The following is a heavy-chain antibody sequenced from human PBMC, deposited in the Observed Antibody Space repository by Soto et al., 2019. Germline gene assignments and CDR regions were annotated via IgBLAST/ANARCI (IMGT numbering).Heavy chain of an antibody. CDR1: GGSISSYY. Sequence: KSSETLSLTCTVSGGSISSYYWSWIRQPPGKGLEWIGYIYYSGSTNYNPSLKSRVTISVDTSKNQFSLKLSSVTAADTAVYYCARSDWLSLEIDAWGQGTRVTVSS. CDR2: IYYSGST. D-gene: IGHD3-9*01. CDR3: ARSDWLSLEIDA. V-gene: IGHV4-59*01. J-gene: IGHJ5*02.